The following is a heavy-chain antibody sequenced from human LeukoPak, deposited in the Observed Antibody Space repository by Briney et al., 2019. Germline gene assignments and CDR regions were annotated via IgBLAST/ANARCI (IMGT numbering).Heavy chain of an antibody. Sequence: NASETLSLTCAVYGGSFSGYYWSWIRQPPGKGLEWIGEINHSGSTNYNPSLKSRVTISVDTSKNQFSLKLSSVTAADTAVYYCARAGGYSYGYLDYWGQGTLVTVSS. V-gene: IGHV4-34*01. CDR1: GGSFSGYY. J-gene: IGHJ4*02. CDR3: ARAGGYSYGYLDY. D-gene: IGHD5-18*01. CDR2: INHSGST.